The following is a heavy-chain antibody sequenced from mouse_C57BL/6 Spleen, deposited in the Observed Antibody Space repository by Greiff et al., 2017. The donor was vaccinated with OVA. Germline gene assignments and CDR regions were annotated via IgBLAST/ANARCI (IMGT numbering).Heavy chain of an antibody. V-gene: IGHV1-59*01. CDR2: IDPSDSYT. CDR1: GYTFTSYW. D-gene: IGHD1-1*01. Sequence: VQLQQPGAELVRPGTSVKLSCKASGYTFTSYWMHWVKQRPGQGLEWIGVIDPSDSYTNYNQKFKGKATLTVDTSSSTAYMQLSSLTSEDSAVYYCARWDYYGSEVYFDYWGQGTTLTVSS. J-gene: IGHJ2*01. CDR3: ARWDYYGSEVYFDY.